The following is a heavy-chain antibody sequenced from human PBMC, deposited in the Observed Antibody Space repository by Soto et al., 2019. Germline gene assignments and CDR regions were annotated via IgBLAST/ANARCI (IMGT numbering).Heavy chain of an antibody. J-gene: IGHJ6*02. V-gene: IGHV4-4*07. CDR3: AREGDEGLGEMDV. CDR1: GGSISGYY. CDR2: IYARGNT. D-gene: IGHD3-16*01. Sequence: QVQLQESGPGLVKPSETLSLTCAVSGGSISGYYWSWIRQPAGKGLEWIGRIYARGNTNYNPSLKSRVTLSADTSKNQFSLKLSSVTAADTAVYYCAREGDEGLGEMDVWGQGTTVTVSS.